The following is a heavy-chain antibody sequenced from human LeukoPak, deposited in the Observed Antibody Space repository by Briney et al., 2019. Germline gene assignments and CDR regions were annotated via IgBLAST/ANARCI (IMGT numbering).Heavy chain of an antibody. J-gene: IGHJ4*02. CDR1: GFTFSSYG. CDR2: IRYDGSNK. Sequence: GGSLRLSCAASGFTFSSYGMHWVRQAPGKGLEWVAFIRYDGSNKYYADSVKGRFTISRDNSKNTLYLQMNSLRAGDTAVYYCAKLSSNYDFWSGYYGGYWGQGTLVTVSS. V-gene: IGHV3-30*02. D-gene: IGHD3-3*01. CDR3: AKLSSNYDFWSGYYGGY.